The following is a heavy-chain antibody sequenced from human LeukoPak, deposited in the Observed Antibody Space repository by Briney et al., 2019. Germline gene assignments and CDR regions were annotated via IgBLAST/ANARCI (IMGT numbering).Heavy chain of an antibody. CDR1: GFTFSSYA. CDR2: INSDGSST. D-gene: IGHD1-26*01. V-gene: IGHV3-74*01. J-gene: IGHJ4*02. CDR3: TRESSVGAHKAFDF. Sequence: GGSLRLSCAASGFTFSSYAMHWVRQAPGKGLVWVSRINSDGSSTSYADSVKGRFTISRDNAKNTLYLQMNSLRAEDTAVYYCTRESSVGAHKAFDFWGQGTLVTVSS.